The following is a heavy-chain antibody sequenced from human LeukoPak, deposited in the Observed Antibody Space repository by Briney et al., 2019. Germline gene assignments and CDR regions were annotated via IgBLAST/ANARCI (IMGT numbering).Heavy chain of an antibody. J-gene: IGHJ4*02. CDR1: GYTFTGYY. V-gene: IGHV1-2*02. CDR3: ARGRGSTSSNFDY. Sequence: ASVKVSCKASGYTFTGYYMHWVRQAPGQGLGWMGWINPNSGGTKYAQKFQGRVTITRDTSISTAYMELSRLISDDTAVYYCARGRGSTSSNFDYWGQGTLVTVSS. CDR2: INPNSGGT. D-gene: IGHD2-2*01.